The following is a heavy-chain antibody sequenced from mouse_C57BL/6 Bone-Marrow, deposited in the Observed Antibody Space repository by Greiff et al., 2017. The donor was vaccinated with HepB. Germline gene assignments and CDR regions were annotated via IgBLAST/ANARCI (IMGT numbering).Heavy chain of an antibody. J-gene: IGHJ4*01. Sequence: QVQLQQPGAELVKPGASVKLSCKASGYTFTSYWMHWVKQRPGQGLEWIGMIHPNSGSTNYNEKFKSKATLTVDKSSSTAYMQLSSLTSEDSAVYYCARSGGYYAMDYLGQGTSVTVSS. CDR3: ARSGGYYAMDY. V-gene: IGHV1-64*01. D-gene: IGHD3-1*01. CDR2: IHPNSGST. CDR1: GYTFTSYW.